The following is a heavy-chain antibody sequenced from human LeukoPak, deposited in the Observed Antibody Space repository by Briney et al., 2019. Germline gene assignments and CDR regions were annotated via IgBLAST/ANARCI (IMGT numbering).Heavy chain of an antibody. CDR3: AKDRTVGASYWCFDL. V-gene: IGHV3-23*01. J-gene: IGHJ2*01. CDR1: GVTLSTYA. Sequence: GGSLRLSCAASGVTLSTYAMSWARQAPGKGLEWVSGISSSGSGDNTYYADSVKGRFTISRDSSKNTLFLHMNTLRAEDTAIYYCAKDRTVGASYWCFDLWGRGTLVTVSS. CDR2: ISSSGSGDNT. D-gene: IGHD1-26*01.